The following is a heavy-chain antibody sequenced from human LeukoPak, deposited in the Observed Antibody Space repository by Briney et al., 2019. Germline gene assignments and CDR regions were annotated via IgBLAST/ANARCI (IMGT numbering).Heavy chain of an antibody. J-gene: IGHJ4*02. Sequence: PSETLSLTCTVSGDSIRSYYWNWIRQPPGKGLEWIGYIYYSGSTNYNPSLKSRVTMSVDTSKNQFSLKLSSVTAADTAVYYCARGQGRFDYDSSGHYITDLDYWGQGTLVTVSS. CDR3: ARGQGRFDYDSSGHYITDLDY. D-gene: IGHD3-22*01. CDR1: GDSIRSYY. V-gene: IGHV4-59*01. CDR2: IYYSGST.